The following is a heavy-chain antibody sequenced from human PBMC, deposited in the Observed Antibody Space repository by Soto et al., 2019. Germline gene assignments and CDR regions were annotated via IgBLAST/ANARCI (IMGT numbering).Heavy chain of an antibody. CDR3: AKDVEVFTYYDSSGYYHAFDY. D-gene: IGHD3-22*01. Sequence: SLRLSCAASGFTFGRSAISWVRQAPGKGLEWVSAISGSGGSTYYADSVKGRFTISRDNSKNTLYLQMNSLRAEDTAVYYCAKDVEVFTYYDSSGYYHAFDYWGQGTLVTVSS. CDR1: GFTFGRSA. J-gene: IGHJ4*02. V-gene: IGHV3-23*01. CDR2: ISGSGGST.